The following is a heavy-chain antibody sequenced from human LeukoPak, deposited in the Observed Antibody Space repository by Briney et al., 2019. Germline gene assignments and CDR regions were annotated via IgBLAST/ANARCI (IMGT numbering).Heavy chain of an antibody. J-gene: IGHJ6*02. CDR3: AKYGYDSSGYYYYYYYGMDV. D-gene: IGHD3-22*01. Sequence: GGSLRLSCAASGFTFSSYAMSWVRQAPGKGLEWVSAISGSGGSTYYADSVKGRFTISRDNYKNTLYLQMNSLRAEDTAVYYCAKYGYDSSGYYYYYYYGMDVWGQGTTVTVSS. CDR2: ISGSGGST. V-gene: IGHV3-23*01. CDR1: GFTFSSYA.